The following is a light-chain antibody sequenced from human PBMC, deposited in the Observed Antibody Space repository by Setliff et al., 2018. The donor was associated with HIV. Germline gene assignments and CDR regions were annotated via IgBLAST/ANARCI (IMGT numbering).Light chain of an antibody. V-gene: IGKV3-15*01. CDR3: QQYNDWPPELT. J-gene: IGKJ4*01. CDR1: QSIGGN. Sequence: TLSVSPGERATLSCRASQSIGGNLAWYQQRPGQPPRLVTFGASTRATGVPPRFSGSGSGTEFTLTISSLQSVDVAVYYCQQYNDWPPELTFGGGTKVDIK. CDR2: GAS.